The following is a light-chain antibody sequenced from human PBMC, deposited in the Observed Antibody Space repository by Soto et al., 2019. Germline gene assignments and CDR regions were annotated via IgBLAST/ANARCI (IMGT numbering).Light chain of an antibody. CDR1: QSVSSSY. V-gene: IGKV3-20*01. J-gene: IGKJ2*01. CDR3: QQYGSSLYT. Sequence: EIVLTQSPGTLSLSPGERATLSCRASQSVSSSYLAWYQQKPGQAPRLLIYGASSRATGIPDTFSGSGSGTDFTLTISRLEPEEFAVYYCQQYGSSLYTFGQGTKLEIK. CDR2: GAS.